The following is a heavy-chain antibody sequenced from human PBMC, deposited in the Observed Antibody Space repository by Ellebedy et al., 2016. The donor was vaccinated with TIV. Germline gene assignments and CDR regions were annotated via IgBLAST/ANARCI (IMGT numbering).Heavy chain of an antibody. Sequence: AASVKVSCKVSGNTLTKLSVHWVRQALGKGLEWMGGFDVEDGETVYAQKFQGRARMTEDISADTAYMELRSLKSEDTAVYYCATVQNYGSGIFEYWGQGTLVTVSS. D-gene: IGHD3-10*01. CDR2: FDVEDGET. CDR1: GNTLTKLS. CDR3: ATVQNYGSGIFEY. V-gene: IGHV1-24*01. J-gene: IGHJ4*02.